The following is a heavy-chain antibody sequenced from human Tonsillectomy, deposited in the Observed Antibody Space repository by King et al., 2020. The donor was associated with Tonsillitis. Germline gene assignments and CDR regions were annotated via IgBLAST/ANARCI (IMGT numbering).Heavy chain of an antibody. D-gene: IGHD6-19*01. CDR1: GYTFTGYY. V-gene: IGHV1-2*02. J-gene: IGHJ5*02. CDR2: INPNSGGT. CDR3: ARDSNPSGWGLGWFDP. Sequence: QLVQSGAEVKKPGASVKVSCKASGYTFTGYYMHWVRQAPGQGLEWMGWINPNSGGTNYAQKFQGRVTMTRDTSISTAYMELSRLRSDDTAVYYCARDSNPSGWGLGWFDPWGQGTLVTVS.